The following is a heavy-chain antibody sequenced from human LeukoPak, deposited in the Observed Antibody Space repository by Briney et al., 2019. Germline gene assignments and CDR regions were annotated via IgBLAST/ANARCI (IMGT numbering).Heavy chain of an antibody. CDR1: GLIFSSYW. CDR2: IKKDGSEM. Sequence: GGSLRLSCEASGLIFSSYWMSWVRQAPGKGLEWVANIKKDGSEMYYVASVKGRFTISRDNAKNSLYLQMNSLRADDTAVYHCARQETSSYNGAFDIWGQGTMVTVSS. V-gene: IGHV3-7*01. CDR3: ARQETSSYNGAFDI. D-gene: IGHD1-26*01. J-gene: IGHJ3*02.